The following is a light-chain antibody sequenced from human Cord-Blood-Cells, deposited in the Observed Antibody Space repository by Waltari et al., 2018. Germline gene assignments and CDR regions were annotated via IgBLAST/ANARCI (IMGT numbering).Light chain of an antibody. V-gene: IGLV6-57*01. CDR1: TGSIASTY. J-gene: IGLJ3*02. Sequence: NFMLTQPHSVSESPGKTVTISCTRSTGSIASTYAQWYQQRPGSSPTTVIYEDNQRPSGVPDRFSGSIDSSSNSASLTISGLKTEDEADYYCQSYDSSNWVFGGGTKLTVL. CDR3: QSYDSSNWV. CDR2: EDN.